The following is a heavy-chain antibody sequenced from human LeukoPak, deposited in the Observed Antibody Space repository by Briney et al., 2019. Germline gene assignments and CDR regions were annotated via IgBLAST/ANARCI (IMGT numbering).Heavy chain of an antibody. CDR1: GFTFSSSW. CDR2: LNPDGTST. CDR3: AASTKHTAMVDY. D-gene: IGHD5-18*01. Sequence: GESLRLSCVVSGFTFSSSWMHWVRQAPGKGLVWVSRLNPDGTSTSYADSVKGRFTISRDNARNTLYLQMNSLRAEDTAVYYCAASTKHTAMVDYWGQGTLVTVSS. V-gene: IGHV3-74*01. J-gene: IGHJ4*02.